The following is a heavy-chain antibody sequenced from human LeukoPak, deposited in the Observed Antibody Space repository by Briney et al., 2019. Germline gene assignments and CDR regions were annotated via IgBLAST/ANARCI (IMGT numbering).Heavy chain of an antibody. V-gene: IGHV4-4*07. Sequence: SETLSLTCTVSGGSMRSYYWSWIRQAAGKGLEWIGRVHTSGNTNYNPSLKSRVTMSLDTSKNQSSLNLSSVTAADTAVYYCARAEQLGYWGQGTLVTVSS. D-gene: IGHD6-13*01. J-gene: IGHJ4*02. CDR1: GGSMRSYY. CDR2: VHTSGNT. CDR3: ARAEQLGY.